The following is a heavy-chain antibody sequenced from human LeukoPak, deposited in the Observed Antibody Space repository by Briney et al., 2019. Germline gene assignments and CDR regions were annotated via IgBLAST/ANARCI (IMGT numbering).Heavy chain of an antibody. CDR3: ARVGQKKRDGYNYHY. CDR2: INPNSSGT. CDR1: GYTFTGYY. V-gene: IGHV1-2*02. Sequence: ASVKVSCKAAGYTFTGYYIHWVRQAPGQGLEWMGWINPNSSGTNYAQKFQGRVTMTRDTSISTAYMELSRLKSDDTAVYYCARVGQKKRDGYNYHYWGQGTLVTVSS. J-gene: IGHJ4*02. D-gene: IGHD5-12*01.